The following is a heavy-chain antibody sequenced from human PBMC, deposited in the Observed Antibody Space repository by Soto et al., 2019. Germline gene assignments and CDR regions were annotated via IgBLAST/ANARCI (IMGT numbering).Heavy chain of an antibody. V-gene: IGHV3-23*01. CDR2: VTTTGTFS. Sequence: VQLLESGGDLVQPGGSLRLSCAASGFSFGAYAMTWVRQTPGKGLEWLSTVTTTGTFSKYADSVKGQFTISRDKSTNTLYLRMDSLVAEDPAIYYCAKVLPQGYFDWFYYYMDVWGKGTTVAVSS. J-gene: IGHJ6*03. CDR1: GFSFGAYA. CDR3: AKVLPQGYFDWFYYYMDV. D-gene: IGHD3-9*01.